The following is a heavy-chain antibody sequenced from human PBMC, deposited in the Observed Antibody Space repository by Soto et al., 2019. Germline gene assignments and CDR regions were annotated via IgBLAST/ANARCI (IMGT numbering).Heavy chain of an antibody. D-gene: IGHD1-1*01. CDR3: EKDLHRRGWAAYKFDY. CDR1: GFTFSSYG. Sequence: PGGSLRLSCAASGFTFSSYGMHWVRQAPGKGLEWVAVISYDGSNKYYADSVKGRFTISRDNTKNTLYLQMNSLRAEDSAVYYCEKDLHRRGWAAYKFDYWGPGTLVTVSS. J-gene: IGHJ4*02. V-gene: IGHV3-30*18. CDR2: ISYDGSNK.